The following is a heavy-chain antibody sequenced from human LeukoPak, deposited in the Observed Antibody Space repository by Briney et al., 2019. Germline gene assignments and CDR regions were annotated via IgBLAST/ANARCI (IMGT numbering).Heavy chain of an antibody. V-gene: IGHV1-2*02. CDR3: AREDSSGYYYFDY. CDR1: GYTFTGYY. CDR2: INPNSGGT. D-gene: IGHD3-22*01. Sequence: ASVKVSCKASGYTFTGYYMHWVRQAPGQGPEWMGWINPNSGGTNCAQKFQGRVTMTRDTSISTAYMELSRLRSDDTAVYYCAREDSSGYYYFDYWGQGTLVTVSS. J-gene: IGHJ4*02.